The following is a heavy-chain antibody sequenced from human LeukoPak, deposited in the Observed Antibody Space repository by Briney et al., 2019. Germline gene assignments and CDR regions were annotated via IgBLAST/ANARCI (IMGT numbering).Heavy chain of an antibody. CDR1: GYTFTSYY. CDR2: INPSGGST. J-gene: IGHJ4*02. V-gene: IGHV1-46*01. D-gene: IGHD3-22*01. Sequence: ASVKLSCKASGYTFTSYYMHWVRQAPGQGLEWMGIINPSGGSTSYAQKFQGRVTMTRDTSTSTVYMELSSLRSEGTAVYYCAREFPRLDITVMDSGFDYWGQGTLVTVSS. CDR3: AREFPRLDITVMDSGFDY.